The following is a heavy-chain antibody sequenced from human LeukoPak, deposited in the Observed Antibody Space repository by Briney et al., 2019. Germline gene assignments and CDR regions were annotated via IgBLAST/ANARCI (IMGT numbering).Heavy chain of an antibody. D-gene: IGHD2-15*01. J-gene: IGHJ4*02. Sequence: PGGSLRLSCAACGFTFNSYSMNWVRQAPGKGLEWVSSISSSSTYIHYADSVKGRFTISRDNGKRSLYLQMNSLRAEDTAVYYCARDPPYCSGDNCYFDSWGQGTLVTVSS. CDR3: ARDPPYCSGDNCYFDS. CDR1: GFTFNSYS. V-gene: IGHV3-21*01. CDR2: ISSSSTYI.